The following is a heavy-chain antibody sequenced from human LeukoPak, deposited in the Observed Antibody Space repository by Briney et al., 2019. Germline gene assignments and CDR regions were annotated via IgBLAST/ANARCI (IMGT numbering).Heavy chain of an antibody. V-gene: IGHV3-23*01. CDR1: GFTFSSYA. D-gene: IGHD1-20*01. Sequence: GGSLRLSCAASGFTFSSYAMSWVRQAPGKGLEWVSAISGSGGSTYYADTVKGRFTISRDNSKNTLYLQMNSLRAEDTAVYYCAKVRYNWNRDRYFDYWGQGTLVTVSS. J-gene: IGHJ4*02. CDR2: ISGSGGST. CDR3: AKVRYNWNRDRYFDY.